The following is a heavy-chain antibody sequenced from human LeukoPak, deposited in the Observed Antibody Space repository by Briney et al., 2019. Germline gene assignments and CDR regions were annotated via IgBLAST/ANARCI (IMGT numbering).Heavy chain of an antibody. CDR3: ASPSYYDSSGDDYYYYGMDV. CDR1: GYTFTSYD. CDR2: MNPNSGNT. D-gene: IGHD3-22*01. Sequence: ASVKVPCKASGYTFTSYDINWVRQATGQGLEWMGWMNPNSGNTGYAQKFQGRVTITRDTSASTAYMELSSLRSEDTAVYYCASPSYYDSSGDDYYYYGMDVWGQGTTVTVSS. J-gene: IGHJ6*02. V-gene: IGHV1-8*01.